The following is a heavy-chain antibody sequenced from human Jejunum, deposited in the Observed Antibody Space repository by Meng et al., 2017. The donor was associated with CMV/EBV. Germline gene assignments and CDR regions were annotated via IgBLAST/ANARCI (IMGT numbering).Heavy chain of an antibody. V-gene: IGHV5-51*01. CDR1: GYSFTKCW. D-gene: IGHD3-3*01. CDR3: ARHGETVFGVIDN. J-gene: IGHJ4*02. Sequence: CKASGYSFTKCWVGWVRQMPGKGREWMGIIYPGDSDTRYSRSFQGQVIISVDKSINTAYLEWNSLKASDTAIYYCARHGETVFGVIDNWGQGTLVTVSS. CDR2: IYPGDSDT.